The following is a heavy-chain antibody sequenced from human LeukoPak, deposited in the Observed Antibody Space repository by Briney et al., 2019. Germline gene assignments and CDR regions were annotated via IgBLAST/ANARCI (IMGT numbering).Heavy chain of an antibody. J-gene: IGHJ3*02. CDR1: GFTFSSYG. V-gene: IGHV3-23*01. Sequence: GGSLRLSCAASGFTFSSYGMSWVRQAPGKGLEWVSAISGSGGSTYYADSVKGRFTISRDNSKNTLYLQMNSLRAEDTAVYYCAKEWRARYYDSSGRPLDAFDIWGQGTMVTVSS. CDR3: AKEWRARYYDSSGRPLDAFDI. CDR2: ISGSGGST. D-gene: IGHD3-22*01.